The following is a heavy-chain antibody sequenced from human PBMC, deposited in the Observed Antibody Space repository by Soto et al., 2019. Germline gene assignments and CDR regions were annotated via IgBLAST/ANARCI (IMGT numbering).Heavy chain of an antibody. CDR2: IYWDDDK. D-gene: IGHD6-19*01. V-gene: IGHV2-5*02. CDR3: AHGSGWLSDY. CDR1: GFSLSSTAVG. J-gene: IGHJ4*02. Sequence: QITLKESGPTLVKPTQTLTLTCTFSGFSLSSTAVGVNWIRQPPGKALEWLALIYWDDDKQYSPSPKSRLTITKATSNTHVLLPTTNIDPVDTAPYYCAHGSGWLSDYWGQGTLVTVSS.